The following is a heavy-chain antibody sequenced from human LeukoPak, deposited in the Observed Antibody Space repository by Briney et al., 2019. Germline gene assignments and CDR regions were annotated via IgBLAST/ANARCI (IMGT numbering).Heavy chain of an antibody. CDR3: AGAPWGSGNPRDY. CDR2: IIPILGVA. V-gene: IGHV1-69*04. D-gene: IGHD2-15*01. CDR1: GGTFSSYA. J-gene: IGHJ4*02. Sequence: GASVKVSCKASGGTFSSYAISWVRQAPGQGLEWMGRIIPILGVANYAQKFQGRVTITADKSTSTAYMELSSLRSEDTAVYYCAGAPWGSGNPRDYWGQGTLVTVSS.